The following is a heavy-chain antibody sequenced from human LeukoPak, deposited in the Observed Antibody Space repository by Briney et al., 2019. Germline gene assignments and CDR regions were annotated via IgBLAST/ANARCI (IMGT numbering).Heavy chain of an antibody. CDR3: VRDPEALDY. CDR2: ISKGRPTI. CDR1: GFTFSSYS. V-gene: IGHV3-48*02. J-gene: IGHJ4*02. Sequence: PGGSLRLSRVASGFTFSSYSMNWVRQAPGKGLEWVSYISKGRPTIHYADSVKGRFTISRDNAKNSLYLQMNSLRDEDTAVYYFVRDPEALDYWGQGTLVTVSS.